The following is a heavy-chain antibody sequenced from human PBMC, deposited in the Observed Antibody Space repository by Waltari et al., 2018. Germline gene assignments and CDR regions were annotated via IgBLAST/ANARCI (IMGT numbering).Heavy chain of an antibody. CDR1: GFTFSSYA. V-gene: IGHV3-23*01. CDR3: AKLGEWEHPTRRPGGYFDY. Sequence: EVQLLESGGGLVQPGGSLRLSCAASGFTFSSYAMSWVRQAPGKGLGWVAAISGSGGSTYYADSVKGRFNISRDNSKNTLYLQRNSLRAEDTAVYYCAKLGEWEHPTRRPGGYFDYWGQGTLVTVSS. J-gene: IGHJ4*02. CDR2: ISGSGGST. D-gene: IGHD3-16*01.